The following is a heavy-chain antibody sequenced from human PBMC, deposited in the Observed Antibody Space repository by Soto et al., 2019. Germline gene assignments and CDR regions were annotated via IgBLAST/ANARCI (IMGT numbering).Heavy chain of an antibody. V-gene: IGHV4-31*03. CDR2: IYYSGST. D-gene: IGHD3-3*01. J-gene: IGHJ6*02. Sequence: PSETLSLTCTVSGGSISSGGYYWSWIRQHPGKGLEWIGYIYYSGSTYYNPSLKSRVTTSVDTSKNQFSLKLSSVTAADTAVYYCARIRFLEWSDYYYGMDVWGQGTTVTVSS. CDR3: ARIRFLEWSDYYYGMDV. CDR1: GGSISSGGYY.